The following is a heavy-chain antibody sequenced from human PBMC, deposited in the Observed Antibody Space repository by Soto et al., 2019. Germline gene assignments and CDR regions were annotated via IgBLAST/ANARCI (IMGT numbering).Heavy chain of an antibody. CDR1: GFTFSSYA. Sequence: GGSLRLSCSASGFTFSSYAMHWVRQAPGKGLEYVSAISSNGGSTYYADSVKGRFTISRDNSKNTLYLQMSSLRAEDTAVYYCVKDLIPGGSGWPHWKYYFDYWGQGTLVTVSS. D-gene: IGHD6-19*01. CDR2: ISSNGGST. V-gene: IGHV3-64D*08. CDR3: VKDLIPGGSGWPHWKYYFDY. J-gene: IGHJ4*02.